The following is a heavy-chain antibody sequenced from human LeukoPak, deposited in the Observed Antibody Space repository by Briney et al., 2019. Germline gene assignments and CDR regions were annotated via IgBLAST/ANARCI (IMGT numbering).Heavy chain of an antibody. CDR2: INPNSGDT. J-gene: IGHJ4*02. Sequence: ASVKVSCKASGYTFTDDYVHWVRQAPGQGLEWMGWINPNSGDTHYPQRFQGRVTLTSDTSISTAYMELSRPSPDDTAFYYCARDLRGDSMFFDYWGQGTLVTVSS. CDR3: ARDLRGDSMFFDY. CDR1: GYTFTDDY. V-gene: IGHV1-2*02. D-gene: IGHD5/OR15-5a*01.